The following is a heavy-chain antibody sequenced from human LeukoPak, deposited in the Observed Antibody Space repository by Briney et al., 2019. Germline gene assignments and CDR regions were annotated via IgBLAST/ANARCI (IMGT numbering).Heavy chain of an antibody. CDR3: ARAALTGVDP. CDR2: IYYSGST. Sequence: SETLSLTCTVSGGSISSHYWSWIRQPPGKGLEWIGYIYYSGSTNSHPSLKSRVTISVHTSKNQFSLKLSSVTAADTAVYYCARAALTGVDPWGQGTLVTASS. CDR1: GGSISSHY. V-gene: IGHV4-59*11. D-gene: IGHD7-27*01. J-gene: IGHJ5*02.